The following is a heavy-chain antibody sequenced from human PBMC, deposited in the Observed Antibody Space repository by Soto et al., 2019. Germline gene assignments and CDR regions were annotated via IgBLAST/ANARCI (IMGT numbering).Heavy chain of an antibody. V-gene: IGHV3-23*01. CDR3: ATSYDSSGYYLYYYYGMDV. CDR1: GFTFSSYA. Sequence: PGGSLRLSCAASGFTFSSYAMSWVRQAPGKGLEWVSAISGSGGSTYYADSVKGRFTISRDNSKNTLYLQMNSLRAEDTAVYYCATSYDSSGYYLYYYYGMDVWGQGTTVTVS. D-gene: IGHD3-22*01. CDR2: ISGSGGST. J-gene: IGHJ6*02.